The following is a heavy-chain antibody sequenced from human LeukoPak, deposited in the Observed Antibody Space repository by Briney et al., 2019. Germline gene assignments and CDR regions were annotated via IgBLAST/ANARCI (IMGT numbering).Heavy chain of an antibody. CDR1: GFTLSTYS. J-gene: IGHJ6*04. V-gene: IGHV3-21*01. CDR3: ARDPDPHDYGDYEKGFWYYYAMDV. Sequence: GGSLRLSCAASGFTLSTYSMNWVRQAPGKGLEWVSSITSSSSYYADSVKGRFTIPRDNAKNSLFLQMNSLRAEDTAVYFCARDPDPHDYGDYEKGFWYYYAMDVWGKGATVTVSS. CDR2: ITSSSSY. D-gene: IGHD4-17*01.